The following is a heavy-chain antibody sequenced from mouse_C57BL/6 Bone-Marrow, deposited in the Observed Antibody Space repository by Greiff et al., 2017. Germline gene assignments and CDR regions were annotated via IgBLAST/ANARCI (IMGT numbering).Heavy chain of an antibody. D-gene: IGHD3-3*01. CDR2: INPYNGGT. CDR3: ATELSYFDY. J-gene: IGHJ2*01. Sequence: EVHLVESGPVLVKPGASVKMSCKASGYTFTDYYMNWVKQSHGKSLEWIGVINPYNGGTSYNQKFKGKATLTVDKSSSTAYMELNSLTSEDSAVYYCATELSYFDYWGQGTTLTVSS. CDR1: GYTFTDYY. V-gene: IGHV1-19*01.